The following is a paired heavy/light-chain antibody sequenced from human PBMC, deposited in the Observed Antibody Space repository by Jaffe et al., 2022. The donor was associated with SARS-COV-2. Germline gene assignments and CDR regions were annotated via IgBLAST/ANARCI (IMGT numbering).Light chain of an antibody. J-gene: IGLJ2*01. CDR3: QVWDSSSDHLVV. CDR2: DDS. Sequence: SYVLTQPPSVSVAPGQTARITCGGNNIGSKSVHWYQQKPGQAPVLVVYDDSDRPSGIPERFSGSNSGNTATLTISRVEAGDEADYYCQVWDSSSDHLVVFGGGTKLTVL. CDR1: NIGSKS. V-gene: IGLV3-21*02.
Heavy chain of an antibody. CDR1: GGSISSGDYY. Sequence: QVQLQESGPGLVKPSQTLSLTCTVSGGSISSGDYYWSWIRQPPGKGLEWIGYIYYSGSTYYNPSLKSRVTISVDTSKNQFSLKLSSVTAADTAVYYCARDRMTTEYYYYGMDVWGQGTTVTVSS. CDR2: IYYSGST. J-gene: IGHJ6*02. CDR3: ARDRMTTEYYYYGMDV. D-gene: IGHD4-17*01. V-gene: IGHV4-30-4*01.